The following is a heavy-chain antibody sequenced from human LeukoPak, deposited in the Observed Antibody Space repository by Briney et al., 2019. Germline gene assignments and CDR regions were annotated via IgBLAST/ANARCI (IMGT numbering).Heavy chain of an antibody. V-gene: IGHV3-21*06. CDR2: ISSRSRHI. D-gene: IGHD2-2*01. CDR1: GFTFSSYE. CDR3: ARLYCSNSSCYAGDY. J-gene: IGHJ4*02. Sequence: GGSLRLSCAASGFTFSSYEMNWVRQAPGKGLEWVSSISSRSRHIYYADSVKGRFTISRDNAKNSLYLQMNSLRAEDTAVYYCARLYCSNSSCYAGDYWGQGTLVTVSS.